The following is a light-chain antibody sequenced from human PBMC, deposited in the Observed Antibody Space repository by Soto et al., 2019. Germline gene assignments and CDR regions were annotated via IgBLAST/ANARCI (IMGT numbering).Light chain of an antibody. Sequence: DIQMTQSPSTLSASVGDRVTITCRASQSISSWLAWYQQKPGKAPKLLIYKASSLESGVPSRFSGSGSGTEFTLTISSLQPDDFATYYCQQYNSDPITFGPGTKVDIK. J-gene: IGKJ3*01. CDR1: QSISSW. V-gene: IGKV1-5*03. CDR3: QQYNSDPIT. CDR2: KAS.